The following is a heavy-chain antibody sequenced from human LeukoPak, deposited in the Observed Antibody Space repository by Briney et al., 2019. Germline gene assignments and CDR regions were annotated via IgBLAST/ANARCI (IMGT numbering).Heavy chain of an antibody. Sequence: PGGSLRLSCAASGFTFSSYAMSWVRQAPGKGLEWVSTISGSGGSTYYADSVKGRFAISRDNSKNTLYLQMNSLRAEDTAVYYCAKYPYQDTGDWYGRTTGYFDYWGQGTLVTVSS. CDR2: ISGSGGST. D-gene: IGHD6-19*01. V-gene: IGHV3-23*01. J-gene: IGHJ4*02. CDR1: GFTFSSYA. CDR3: AKYPYQDTGDWYGRTTGYFDY.